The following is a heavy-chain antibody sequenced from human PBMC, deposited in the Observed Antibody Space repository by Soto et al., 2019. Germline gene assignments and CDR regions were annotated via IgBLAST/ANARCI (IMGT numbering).Heavy chain of an antibody. V-gene: IGHV4-34*02. D-gene: IGHD6-19*01. CDR2: VYHRGGA. CDR3: GAVASSADFYGKDV. Sequence: QVQLQQWGAGLLKPSETLSLTCAVYGGSSSSYYWRWIRQPPGKGLEWIGEVYHRGGANYNPSLKSRVTISEDTSKNQFSLKLKSVTAADTAVYYCGAVASSADFYGKDVWGQGTTVTVSS. J-gene: IGHJ6*02. CDR1: GGSSSSYY.